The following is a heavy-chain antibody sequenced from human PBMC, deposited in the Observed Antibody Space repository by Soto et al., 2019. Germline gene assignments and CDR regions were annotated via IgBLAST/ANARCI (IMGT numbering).Heavy chain of an antibody. CDR3: ARGPKQHRYYYDSSGYDPMLDY. D-gene: IGHD3-22*01. Sequence: QVQLQRWGAGLLKPSETLSLTCAVYGGSFSGYYWSWIRQPPGKGLEWIGEINHSGSTNYNPSLKRRITISVDTSKNQFSLKLSSGTAADTAVYYCARGPKQHRYYYDSSGYDPMLDYWCQGTLVTVSS. CDR1: GGSFSGYY. CDR2: INHSGST. V-gene: IGHV4-34*01. J-gene: IGHJ4*02.